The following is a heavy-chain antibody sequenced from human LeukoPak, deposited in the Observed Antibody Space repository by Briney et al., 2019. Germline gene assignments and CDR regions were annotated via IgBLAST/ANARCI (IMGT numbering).Heavy chain of an antibody. J-gene: IGHJ4*02. Sequence: SETLSLTCTVSGGSISSYYWSWIRQPPGKGLEWIGYIYYSGSTNYNPSLKSRVTISVDTSKNQFSLKLSSVTAADTAVYYCARRVTKYCGGDCWFYYLDYWGQGTLVTVPS. CDR3: ARRVTKYCGGDCWFYYLDY. V-gene: IGHV4-59*08. D-gene: IGHD2-21*02. CDR1: GGSISSYY. CDR2: IYYSGST.